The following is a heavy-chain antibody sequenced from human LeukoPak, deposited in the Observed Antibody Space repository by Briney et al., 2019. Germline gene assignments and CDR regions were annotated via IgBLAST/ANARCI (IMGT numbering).Heavy chain of an antibody. J-gene: IGHJ1*01. CDR2: IIPIFGTA. CDR1: GYTFTGYY. V-gene: IGHV1-69*06. CDR3: AVHLGHYDFWSDPGTPWVFQH. Sequence: GASVKVSCKASGYTFTGYYMHWVRQAPGQGLEWMGGIIPIFGTANYAQKFQGRVTITADKSTSTAYMELSSLRSEDTAVYYCAVHLGHYDFWSDPGTPWVFQHWGQGTLVTVSS. D-gene: IGHD3-3*01.